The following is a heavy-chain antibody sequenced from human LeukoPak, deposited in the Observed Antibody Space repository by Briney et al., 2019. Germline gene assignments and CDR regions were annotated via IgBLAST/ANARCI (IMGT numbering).Heavy chain of an antibody. CDR3: AKSRSPGFDY. J-gene: IGHJ4*02. V-gene: IGHV3-23*01. D-gene: IGHD1-14*01. CDR2: SSGRGGST. Sequence: PGGSLRLSCAASGFTFSSYAMSWVRQAPGKGLEWISASSGRGGSTYYADSVKGRFTISRDNAKNTLYLQMNSLRAEDTAVYYCAKSRSPGFDYWGQGTLVPVSS. CDR1: GFTFSSYA.